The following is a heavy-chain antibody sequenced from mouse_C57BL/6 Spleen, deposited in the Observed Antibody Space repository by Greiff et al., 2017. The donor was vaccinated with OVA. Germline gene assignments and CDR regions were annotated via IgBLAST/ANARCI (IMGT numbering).Heavy chain of an antibody. D-gene: IGHD2-4*01. J-gene: IGHJ4*01. CDR3: ARYDYDALYYYDMDY. CDR2: ISSGSSTI. V-gene: IGHV5-17*01. CDR1: GFTFSDYG. Sequence: EVKLVESGGGLVKPGGSLKLSCAASGFTFSDYGMHWVRQAPEKGLEWVAYISSGSSTIYYADTVKGRFTISRDNAKNTLFLQMTSLRSVDTAVCYCARYDYDALYYYDMDYWGQGTSVTVSS.